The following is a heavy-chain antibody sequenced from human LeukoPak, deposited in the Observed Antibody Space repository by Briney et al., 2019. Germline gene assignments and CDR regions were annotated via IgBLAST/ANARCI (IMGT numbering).Heavy chain of an antibody. CDR2: IYSDGST. CDR1: GFIVSGDF. J-gene: IGHJ4*02. CDR3: AKDQTPYLNNFDY. Sequence: GGSLRLSCAASGFIVSGDFMSWVRQAPGKGLEWVSVIYSDGSTYYADSVKGRFTISRDNSKNTLYLQMNGLRAEDTAVYYCAKDQTPYLNNFDYWGQGTLVTVSS. V-gene: IGHV3-53*01.